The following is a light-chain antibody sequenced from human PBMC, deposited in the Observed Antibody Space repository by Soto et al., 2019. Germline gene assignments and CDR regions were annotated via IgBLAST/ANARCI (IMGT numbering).Light chain of an antibody. CDR3: QQYNSYSLT. Sequence: DSEMTQSPSTLSAYVGDRVTITCRASQSITSWLAWYQQKPGKPPKLLIYDASSLESGVPSRFSGSGSGTEFTLTISSLQPDDFATYYCQQYNSYSLTFGQGTMVDIK. CDR2: DAS. J-gene: IGKJ1*01. CDR1: QSITSW. V-gene: IGKV1-5*01.